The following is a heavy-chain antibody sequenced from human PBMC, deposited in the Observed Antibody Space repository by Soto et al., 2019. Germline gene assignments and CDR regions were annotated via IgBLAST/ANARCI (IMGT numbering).Heavy chain of an antibody. V-gene: IGHV2-5*02. D-gene: IGHD2-15*01. CDR2: IYWDDDK. CDR3: ARQVRDCSGNGCPNLCDP. Sequence: QITLKESGPTLVKPTQTLTLTCTFSGFSLSTSGVGVGWIRQPPGKALEWLALIYWDDDKRYSPSLKTRLSITKDTSKKQVAVTLTSVDPVATATYYCARQVRDCSGNGCPNLCDPWGQGTLVTVSS. J-gene: IGHJ5*02. CDR1: GFSLSTSGVG.